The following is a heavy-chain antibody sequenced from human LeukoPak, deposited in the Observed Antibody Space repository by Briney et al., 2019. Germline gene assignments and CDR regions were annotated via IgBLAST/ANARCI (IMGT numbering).Heavy chain of an antibody. Sequence: GGSLRLSCAASGFTFSSYEMNWVRQAPGKGLEWVSYISSSGSTKYYADSVKGRFTISRDNAKNSLYLQMNSLRAEDTAVYYCARGLRLRLGELSLHDYWGQGTLVTVSS. D-gene: IGHD3-16*02. J-gene: IGHJ4*02. CDR3: ARGLRLRLGELSLHDY. CDR2: ISSSGSTK. V-gene: IGHV3-48*03. CDR1: GFTFSSYE.